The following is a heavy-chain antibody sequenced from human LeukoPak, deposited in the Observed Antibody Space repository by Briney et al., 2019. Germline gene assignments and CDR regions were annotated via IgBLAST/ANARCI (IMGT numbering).Heavy chain of an antibody. V-gene: IGHV3-30*03. CDR2: TSHDGSNT. D-gene: IGHD3-10*01. Sequence: GGSLRLSCAASGFTFGSYGMHWIRQAPGKGLEWVAVTSHDGSNTYYVDSVKGRFIISRDNSKNMLFLQMNSLRVEDTAVYYCARDQATMIRNGFDVWGQGTAVTVSS. CDR3: ARDQATMIRNGFDV. CDR1: GFTFGSYG. J-gene: IGHJ6*02.